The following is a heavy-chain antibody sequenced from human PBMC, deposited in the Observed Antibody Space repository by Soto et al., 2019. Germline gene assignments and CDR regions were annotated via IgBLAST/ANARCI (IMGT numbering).Heavy chain of an antibody. CDR3: ARTRWELRPSYYGMDV. D-gene: IGHD1-26*01. CDR1: GFTFDDYG. J-gene: IGHJ6*02. CDR2: INWNGGST. Sequence: GGSLRLSCAASGFTFDDYGMSWVRQAPGKGLEWVSGINWNGGSTGYADSVKGRFTISRDNAKNSLYLQMNSLRAEDTALYYCARTRWELRPSYYGMDVWGQGTTVTVSS. V-gene: IGHV3-20*04.